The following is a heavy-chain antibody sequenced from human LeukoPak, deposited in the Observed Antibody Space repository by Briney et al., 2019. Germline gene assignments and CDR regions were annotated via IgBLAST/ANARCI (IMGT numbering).Heavy chain of an antibody. V-gene: IGHV1-18*01. CDR3: ARDFGSSSLFDP. CDR1: GYTFSSYG. Sequence: ASVKVSCKASGYTFSSYGISWVRQAPGQGLEWMGWISTYSGSTKYPQSVQDRVTMTRDTSTSTAYLELRSLRSDDTAVYYCARDFGSSSLFDPWGEGTLVTVSS. CDR2: ISTYSGST. J-gene: IGHJ5*02. D-gene: IGHD6-13*01.